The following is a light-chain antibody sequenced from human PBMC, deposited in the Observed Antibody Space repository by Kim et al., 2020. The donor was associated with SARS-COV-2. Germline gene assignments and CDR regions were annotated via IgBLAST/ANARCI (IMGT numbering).Light chain of an antibody. CDR1: NIGSKS. J-gene: IGLJ2*01. CDR3: QVWDSSSDHPGVV. V-gene: IGLV3-21*04. Sequence: GKTARITCGGNNIGSKSVLWYQKKPGQAPVLVIYYDSDRPSGIPERFSGSNSGNTATLTISRVEAGDEADYYCQVWDSSSDHPGVVFGGGTKLTVL. CDR2: YDS.